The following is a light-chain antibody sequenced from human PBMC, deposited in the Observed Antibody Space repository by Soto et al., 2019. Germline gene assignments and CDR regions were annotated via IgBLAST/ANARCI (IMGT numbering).Light chain of an antibody. J-gene: IGKJ1*01. CDR2: DAS. Sequence: DIQVTQSPSTLSASVGDRVTFTCPASQSISSWLAWYQQKPGRAPKLLIYDASTLESGVPSRFSGSGSGTEFTLTISRLQPDDFATYYCQQYNTYPWTFGQGTKVEIK. CDR1: QSISSW. V-gene: IGKV1-5*01. CDR3: QQYNTYPWT.